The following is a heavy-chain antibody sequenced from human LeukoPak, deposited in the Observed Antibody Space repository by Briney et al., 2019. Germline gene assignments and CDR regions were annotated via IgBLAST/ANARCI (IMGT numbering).Heavy chain of an antibody. CDR2: ISRSSSSI. D-gene: IGHD3-3*01. CDR1: GFDFSTHS. Sequence: GGSLRLSCAVSGFDFSTHSMNWVRQAPGKGPEWLAYISRSSSSIYYRDSVKGRFTVSRDNAKSSLYLEMKSLRAEDTALYFCATASHAVWNGFHDAFDMWGQGTRVTVAS. CDR3: ATASHAVWNGFHDAFDM. J-gene: IGHJ3*02. V-gene: IGHV3-48*01.